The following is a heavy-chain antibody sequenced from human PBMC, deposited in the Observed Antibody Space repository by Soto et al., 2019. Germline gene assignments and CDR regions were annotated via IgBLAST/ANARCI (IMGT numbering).Heavy chain of an antibody. J-gene: IGHJ5*02. CDR1: GYTFTSYG. Sequence: QVQLVQSGAEVKKPGASVKVSCKASGYTFTSYGITWVRQAPGRGLEWMGWISGYNGNTNYAQKFQGRVTMTTDTSTSTAYMELRSLRYDDTAVYYCARGGSGSYTSWFDPWGQGTLVTVSS. D-gene: IGHD3-10*01. V-gene: IGHV1-18*01. CDR2: ISGYNGNT. CDR3: ARGGSGSYTSWFDP.